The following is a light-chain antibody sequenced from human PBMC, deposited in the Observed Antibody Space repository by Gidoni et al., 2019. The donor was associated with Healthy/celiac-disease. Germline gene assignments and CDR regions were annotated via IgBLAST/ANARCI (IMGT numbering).Light chain of an antibody. CDR3: AAWDDSLNGHVV. CDR2: SNN. Sequence: QSVLTQPPSASGTPGQRVTTSCSGSSSNIGSNTVNWYQQLPGTSPKLLIYSNNQRPSWVPDRFSVSKSGTSASLAISGLQSEDEADYYCAAWDDSLNGHVVFGGGTKLTV. V-gene: IGLV1-44*01. J-gene: IGLJ2*01. CDR1: SSNIGSNT.